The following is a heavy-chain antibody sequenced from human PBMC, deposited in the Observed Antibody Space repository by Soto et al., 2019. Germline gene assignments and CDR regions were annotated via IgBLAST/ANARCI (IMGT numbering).Heavy chain of an antibody. Sequence: LRLSCAASGSTFSGSAVHWVRQASGKGLEWVGRMRSNKYYADSVKGRFTISRDNSKNTLYLQMNSLRAEDTAVYYCAREPTPYDIQMDVWGQGTTVTVSS. CDR3: AREPTPYDIQMDV. CDR1: GSTFSGSA. CDR2: MRSNK. J-gene: IGHJ6*02. D-gene: IGHD3-9*01. V-gene: IGHV3-30*04.